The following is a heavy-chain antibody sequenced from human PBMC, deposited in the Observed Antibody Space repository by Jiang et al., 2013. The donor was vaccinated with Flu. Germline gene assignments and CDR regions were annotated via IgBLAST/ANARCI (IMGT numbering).Heavy chain of an antibody. D-gene: IGHD3-22*01. Sequence: RLSCAASGFTFSSYAMSWVRQAPGKGLEWVSAISGSGGSTYYADSVKGRFTISRDNSKNTLYLQMNSLRAEDTAVYYCAKSDSSGYYYADYWGQGTLVTVSS. CDR3: AKSDSSGYYYADY. J-gene: IGHJ4*02. CDR2: ISGSGGST. V-gene: IGHV3-23*01. CDR1: GFTFSSYA.